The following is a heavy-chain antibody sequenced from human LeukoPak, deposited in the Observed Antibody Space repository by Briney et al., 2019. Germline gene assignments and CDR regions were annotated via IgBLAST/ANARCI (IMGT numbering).Heavy chain of an antibody. V-gene: IGHV1-3*01. Sequence: GASVKVSCKASGYTFTSYAMHWVRQAPGRRLEWMGWINAGNGNTKYSQKFQGRVTITRDTSASTAYMELSSLRSEDTAVYYCARGPRYCSGGSCKLSPDYYGMDVWGQGTTVTVSS. CDR1: GYTFTSYA. J-gene: IGHJ6*02. D-gene: IGHD2-15*01. CDR2: INAGNGNT. CDR3: ARGPRYCSGGSCKLSPDYYGMDV.